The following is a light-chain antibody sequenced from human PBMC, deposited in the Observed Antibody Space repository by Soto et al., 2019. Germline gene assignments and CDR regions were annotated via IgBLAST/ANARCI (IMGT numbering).Light chain of an antibody. J-gene: IGKJ5*01. CDR2: GAS. CDR3: QHRMNWPLT. Sequence: EIVLTQSPCTLSLSPGARATLSCRASQSVSSSFLAWYQQKPGQAPRLLIYGASNRATGIPARFSGSWYETDVTITISSLEPEDGEVYYCQHRMNWPLTFGQGTRREIK. CDR1: QSVSSSF. V-gene: IGKV3-11*01.